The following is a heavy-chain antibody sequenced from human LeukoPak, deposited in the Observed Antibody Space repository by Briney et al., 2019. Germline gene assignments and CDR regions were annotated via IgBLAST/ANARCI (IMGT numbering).Heavy chain of an antibody. CDR1: GFTFSSYA. J-gene: IGHJ4*02. Sequence: PGRSLRLSCAASGFTFSSYAMHWVRQAPGKGLEWVAIISNDGSRKYYAHSVEGRFTISRDNSKNTLYLQMDSLRAEDTAVYYCARDRAWNYFDYWGQGTLDTVSS. D-gene: IGHD3-3*01. V-gene: IGHV3-30*04. CDR3: ARDRAWNYFDY. CDR2: ISNDGSRK.